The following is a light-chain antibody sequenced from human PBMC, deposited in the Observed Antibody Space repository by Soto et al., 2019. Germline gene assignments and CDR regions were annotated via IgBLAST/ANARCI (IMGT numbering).Light chain of an antibody. CDR2: ATS. V-gene: IGKV1-39*01. CDR1: QSISTF. CDR3: QQSYTTPAT. J-gene: IGKJ3*01. Sequence: DIQMTQSPSSLSASVGDRVTITCRASQSISTFLNWYQQKPGKAPKLLIYATSSLQPGVPSRFRGSGSGTDFTLTISSLQPEDFATYDCQQSYTTPATFGPGTKVDIK.